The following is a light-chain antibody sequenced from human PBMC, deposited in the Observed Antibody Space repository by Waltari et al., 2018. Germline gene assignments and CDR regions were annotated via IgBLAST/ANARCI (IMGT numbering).Light chain of an antibody. V-gene: IGKV1-17*03. CDR3: LQHKTFAWT. Sequence: DIQMTQSPSAMSASVGDRVTITCRASQGIGNSLAWFQQKPGKTPERLIYTVSRLRMGVPSRFSGSGSGTEVTLTISSLQPEDLATYYCLQHKTFAWTFGQGTKVEIK. CDR1: QGIGNS. CDR2: TVS. J-gene: IGKJ1*01.